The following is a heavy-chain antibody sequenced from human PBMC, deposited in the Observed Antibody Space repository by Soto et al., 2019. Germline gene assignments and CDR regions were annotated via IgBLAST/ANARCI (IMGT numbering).Heavy chain of an antibody. CDR1: GFNFDDHA. J-gene: IGHJ4*02. V-gene: IGHV3-9*01. D-gene: IGHD1-1*01. CDR2: ISWTGAFT. CDR3: TRDIFRTITTIDF. Sequence: EVQLVESGGGFVQPGRSLRLSCAASGFNFDDHAMNWVRQVPGKGLEWVSGISWTGAFTGYADSVKGRLTISRDNDKNSITLEMNSLRPEDTALYYCTRDIFRTITTIDFWGQGALVTVSS.